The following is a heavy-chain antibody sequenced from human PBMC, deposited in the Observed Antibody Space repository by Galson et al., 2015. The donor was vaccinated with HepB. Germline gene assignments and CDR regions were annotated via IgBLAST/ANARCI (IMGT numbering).Heavy chain of an antibody. D-gene: IGHD3-16*01. J-gene: IGHJ4*02. CDR1: GYTFNTHY. CDR3: TRGTFGGIGTDF. V-gene: IGHV1-46*02. CDR2: INPRDAKT. Sequence: VSCKASGYTFNTHYIHWVRQAPGQGLDWMGIINPRDAKTTYEQNFQGRINMTTDTSTSTVYMELNSLTSEDTAVYFCTRGTFGGIGTDFWGQGTLVTVSS.